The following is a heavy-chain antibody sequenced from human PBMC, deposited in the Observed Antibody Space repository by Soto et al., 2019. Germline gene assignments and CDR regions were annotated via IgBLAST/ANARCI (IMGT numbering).Heavy chain of an antibody. Sequence: PSETLSLTCTVSGGSVSSGSYYWSWIRQPPGKGLEWIGYIYYSGSTNYNPSLKSRVTISVDTSKNQFSLKLSSVTAADTAAYYCARDKLERYTLYGMDVWGQGTTVTVSS. V-gene: IGHV4-61*01. CDR2: IYYSGST. D-gene: IGHD1-1*01. CDR1: GGSVSSGSYY. J-gene: IGHJ6*02. CDR3: ARDKLERYTLYGMDV.